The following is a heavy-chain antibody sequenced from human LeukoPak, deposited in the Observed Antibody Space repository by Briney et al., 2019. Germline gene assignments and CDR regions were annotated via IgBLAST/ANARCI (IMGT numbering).Heavy chain of an antibody. CDR2: ISASGGST. Sequence: GGSLRLSCAASGLSISTYGTFSAYTMAWVRQAPGTGLEWVSTISASGGSTYYADSVKGRFTVSRDNSKNTLYLQMNSLRAEDTAMYYCARALGYCTSTTCLLPFDYWGQGTLVTVSS. D-gene: IGHD2-2*01. V-gene: IGHV3-23*01. CDR3: ARALGYCTSTTCLLPFDY. J-gene: IGHJ4*02. CDR1: GLSISTYGTFSAYT.